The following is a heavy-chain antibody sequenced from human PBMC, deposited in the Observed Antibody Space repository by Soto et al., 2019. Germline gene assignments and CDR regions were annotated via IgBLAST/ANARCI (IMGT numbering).Heavy chain of an antibody. CDR3: GKGEAGGGSCFKRTYYYYYGMDV. CDR1: GFTFSSYA. D-gene: IGHD2-15*01. J-gene: IGHJ6*02. Sequence: GGSLRLSCSASGFTFSSYAMHWVRQAPGKGLEYVSAISSNGGSTYYADSVKGRFTISRDNSKNNLYLQMSSLRAEATAVYYCGKGEAGGGSCFKRTYYYYYGMDVWGQGTTVTVSS. CDR2: ISSNGGST. V-gene: IGHV3-64D*08.